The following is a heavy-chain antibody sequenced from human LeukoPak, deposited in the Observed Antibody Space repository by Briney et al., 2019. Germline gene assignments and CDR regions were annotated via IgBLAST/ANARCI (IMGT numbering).Heavy chain of an antibody. D-gene: IGHD3-10*01. CDR1: GFTFSSYS. CDR3: AKDRRYGSGSYYLNY. Sequence: GGSLRLSCAASGFTFSSYSMNWVRQAPGKGLEWVAFIRYDGSNKYYADSVKGRFTISRDNSKNALYLQMNSLRAEDTAVYYCAKDRRYGSGSYYLNYWGQGTLVTVSS. J-gene: IGHJ4*02. V-gene: IGHV3-30*02. CDR2: IRYDGSNK.